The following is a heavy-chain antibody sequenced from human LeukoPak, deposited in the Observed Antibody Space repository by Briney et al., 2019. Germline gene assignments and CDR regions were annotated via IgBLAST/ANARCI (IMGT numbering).Heavy chain of an antibody. V-gene: IGHV3-23*01. D-gene: IGHD1-1*01. J-gene: IGHJ4*02. CDR2: ISGSGGST. CDR3: ANGVPFDY. Sequence: PGGSLRLSCAASGFTFSSYAMSWVRQAPVKGVELVSAISGSGGSTYYADSVKGRFTISRDNSKSTLYLQMNSLRAEDTALYYCANGVPFDYWGQGTLVTVSS. CDR1: GFTFSSYA.